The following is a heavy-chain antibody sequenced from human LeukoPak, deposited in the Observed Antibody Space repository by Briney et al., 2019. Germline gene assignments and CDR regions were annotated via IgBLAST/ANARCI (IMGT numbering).Heavy chain of an antibody. J-gene: IGHJ3*02. CDR2: IYTSGST. CDR3: ARGKGLSDAFDI. CDR1: GGSISSGVYY. D-gene: IGHD2-15*01. Sequence: TLSLTCTVSGGSISSGVYYCSWIRQPAGKGLEWIGRIYTSGSTNYNPSLKSRVTISVDTSKNQLSLKLSSVTAADTAIYYCARGKGLSDAFDIWGQGTMVTVSS. V-gene: IGHV4-61*02.